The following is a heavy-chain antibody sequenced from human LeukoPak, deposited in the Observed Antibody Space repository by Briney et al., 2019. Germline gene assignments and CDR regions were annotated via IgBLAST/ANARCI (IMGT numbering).Heavy chain of an antibody. Sequence: PSETLSLTCAVSGGSISSSNWWSWVRQPPGKGLEWIGEIYHSGSTNYNPSLKSRVTISVDKSKNQFSLKLSSVTAADTAVYYCARINWPSYSTHAFDIWGQGTMVTVSS. V-gene: IGHV4-4*02. J-gene: IGHJ3*02. CDR2: IYHSGST. CDR1: GGSISSSNW. D-gene: IGHD6-13*01. CDR3: ARINWPSYSTHAFDI.